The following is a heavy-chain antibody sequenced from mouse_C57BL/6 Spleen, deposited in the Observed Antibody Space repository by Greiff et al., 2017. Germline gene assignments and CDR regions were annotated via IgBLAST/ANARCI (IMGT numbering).Heavy chain of an antibody. CDR2: IHPNSGST. CDR3: ARGGYPYAGFAY. Sequence: VQLQQPGAELVKPGASVKLSCKASGYTFTSYWMHWVKQRPGQGLEWIGMIHPNSGSTNYNEKFKSKATLTVDRSSSTAYMQLSSLTSEDSAVYCCARGGYPYAGFAYWGQGTLVTVSA. CDR1: GYTFTSYW. V-gene: IGHV1-64*01. D-gene: IGHD1-2*01. J-gene: IGHJ3*01.